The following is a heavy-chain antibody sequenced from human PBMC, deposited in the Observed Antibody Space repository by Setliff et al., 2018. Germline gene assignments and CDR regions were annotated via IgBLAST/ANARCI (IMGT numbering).Heavy chain of an antibody. D-gene: IGHD3-22*01. CDR2: IKGDGSEK. V-gene: IGHV3-7*03. CDR1: AFTFKNYW. J-gene: IGHJ5*02. CDR3: AKEDYSDSSGYYYETSWFDP. Sequence: GGSLRLSCAASAFTFKNYWMSWVRQAPGKGLEWVANIKGDGSEKFYLDSVKGRFTISRDNSQNTVFLQVNSLRPEDSAVYYCAKEDYSDSSGYYYETSWFDPWGQGTLVTVSS.